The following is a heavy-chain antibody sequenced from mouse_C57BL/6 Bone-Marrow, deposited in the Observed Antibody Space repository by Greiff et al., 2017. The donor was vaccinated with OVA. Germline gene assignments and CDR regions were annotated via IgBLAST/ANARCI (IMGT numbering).Heavy chain of an antibody. CDR2: ISDGGSYT. D-gene: IGHD4-1*01. V-gene: IGHV5-4*01. J-gene: IGHJ4*01. Sequence: EVKLVESGGGLVKPGGSLKLSCAASGFTFSSYAMSWVRQTPEKRLEWVATISDGGSYTYYPDNVKGRFTISRDNAKNNLYLQMSHLKSEDTAMYYCAREGWDDYAMDYWGQGTSVTVSS. CDR1: GFTFSSYA. CDR3: AREGWDDYAMDY.